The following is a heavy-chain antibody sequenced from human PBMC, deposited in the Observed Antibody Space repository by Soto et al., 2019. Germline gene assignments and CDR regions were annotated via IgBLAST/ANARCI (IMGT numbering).Heavy chain of an antibody. CDR3: AKKQWLVTYYMDV. V-gene: IGHV3-23*01. CDR1: GFTFSSYA. Sequence: PGGSLRLSCAASGFTFSSYAMSWVRQAPGKGLEWVSAISGSGGSTYYADSVKGRFTISRDNSKNTLYLQMNSLRAEDTAVYYSAKKQWLVTYYMDVWGKGTTVTVSS. CDR2: ISGSGGST. J-gene: IGHJ6*03. D-gene: IGHD6-19*01.